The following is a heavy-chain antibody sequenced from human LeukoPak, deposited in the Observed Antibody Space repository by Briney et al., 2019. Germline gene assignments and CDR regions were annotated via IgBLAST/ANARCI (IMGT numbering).Heavy chain of an antibody. Sequence: SETLSLTCTVSGGSISSSSYYWGWIRQPPGKGLEWIGSIYYSGSTYYNPSLKSRVIISVDTSKNQFSLKLSSVTAADTAVYYCARGRHSYFDYWGQGTLVTVSS. CDR3: ARGRHSYFDY. V-gene: IGHV4-39*07. CDR1: GGSISSSSYY. J-gene: IGHJ4*02. CDR2: IYYSGST.